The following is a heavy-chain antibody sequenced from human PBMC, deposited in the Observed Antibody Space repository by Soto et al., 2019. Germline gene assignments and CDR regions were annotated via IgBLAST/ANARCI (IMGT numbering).Heavy chain of an antibody. D-gene: IGHD2-15*01. CDR3: ASSLLGYFSGGSCYYYYGLDF. Sequence: ASVKACCKAPGYTFTKYGISWGRQAPGQGKEWMGWISAYNGNTNYAQKLQGRVTMTTDTSTSTAYMELRSLRSDDTAVYYCASSLLGYFSGGSCYYYYGLDFRGQGTTVTGSS. J-gene: IGHJ6*02. CDR2: ISAYNGNT. V-gene: IGHV1-18*04. CDR1: GYTFTKYG.